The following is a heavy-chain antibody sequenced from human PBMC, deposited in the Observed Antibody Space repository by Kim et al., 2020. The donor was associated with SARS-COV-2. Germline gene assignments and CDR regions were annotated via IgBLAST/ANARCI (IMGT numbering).Heavy chain of an antibody. Sequence: SETLSLTCTVSGGSISSSSYYWGWIRQPPGKGLEWIGSIYYSGSTYYNPSLKSRVTISVDTSKNQFSLKLSSVTAADTAVYYCARSYYDSSDYWGQGTLVTVSS. J-gene: IGHJ4*02. CDR2: IYYSGST. D-gene: IGHD3-22*01. CDR3: ARSYYDSSDY. V-gene: IGHV4-39*01. CDR1: GGSISSSSYY.